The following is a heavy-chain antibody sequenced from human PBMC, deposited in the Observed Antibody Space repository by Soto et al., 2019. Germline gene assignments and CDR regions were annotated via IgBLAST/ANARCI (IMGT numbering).Heavy chain of an antibody. D-gene: IGHD2-2*01. CDR3: ARMFPGEKAYALRWGAFDY. CDR1: RGYI. Sequence: RGYIWRWIGQPQGKGLEWIGEINHSGSTNYNPSLKSRVTISVDTSKNQFSLTLSSVTAADKAVYYCARMFPGEKAYALRWGAFDYRGKGTPVPV. J-gene: IGHJ4*02. CDR2: INHSGST. V-gene: IGHV4-34*01.